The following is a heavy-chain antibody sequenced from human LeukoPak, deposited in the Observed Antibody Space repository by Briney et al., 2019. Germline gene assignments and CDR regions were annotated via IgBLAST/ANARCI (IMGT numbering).Heavy chain of an antibody. V-gene: IGHV4-59*01. CDR2: IYYSGST. CDR1: GGSISSYY. Sequence: PSETLSLTRTVSGGSISSYYWSWIRQPPGKGLEWIGYIYYSGSTNYNPSLKSRVTISVDTSKNHFSLKLSSVTAADTAVYYCARAGIGHGEYFQYWGQGTLVTVSS. J-gene: IGHJ1*01. D-gene: IGHD1-1*01. CDR3: ARAGIGHGEYFQY.